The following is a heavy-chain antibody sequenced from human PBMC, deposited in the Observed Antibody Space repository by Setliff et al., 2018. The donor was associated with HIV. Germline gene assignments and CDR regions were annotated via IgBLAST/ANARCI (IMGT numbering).Heavy chain of an antibody. V-gene: IGHV4-4*09. CDR2: IYTSRGT. CDR3: ARSPSYRSSWEYYFDY. Sequence: PSETLFLTCTVSGGSISGYHWNWLRQTPGKGLEWIGYIYTSRGTNYNHSLRTRVIISVDTSNQFSLKLSSVTAADAAVYYCARSPSYRSSWEYYFDYWGQGILVTVSS. J-gene: IGHJ4*02. D-gene: IGHD6-13*01. CDR1: GGSISGYH.